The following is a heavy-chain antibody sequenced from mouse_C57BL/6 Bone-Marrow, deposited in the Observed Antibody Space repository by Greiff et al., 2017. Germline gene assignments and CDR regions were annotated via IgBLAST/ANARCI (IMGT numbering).Heavy chain of an antibody. CDR1: GFTFSDYY. CDR3: ARGGIYLGFAY. Sequence: EVQVVESEGGLVQPGSSMKLSCTASGFTFSDYYMAWVRQVPEKGLEWVANINYDGSSTYYLDSLKSRFIISRDNAKNILYLQMSSLKSEDTATYYCARGGIYLGFAYWGQGTLVTVSA. D-gene: IGHD1-1*01. V-gene: IGHV5-16*01. CDR2: INYDGSST. J-gene: IGHJ3*01.